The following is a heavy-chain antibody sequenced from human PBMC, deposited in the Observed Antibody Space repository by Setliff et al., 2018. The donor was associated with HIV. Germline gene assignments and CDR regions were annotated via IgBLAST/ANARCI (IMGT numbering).Heavy chain of an antibody. CDR3: ARADCSGGSCYSDY. V-gene: IGHV1-2*02. CDR1: GYTFTDYF. D-gene: IGHD2-15*01. Sequence: ASVKVSCKSSGYTFTDYFMHWVRQAPGQGLEWMGWISPDNGNTRISQRFRGGVTVTRDTSTTTVYMELSGLRSEDTAVYYCARADCSGGSCYSDYWGQGTLVTVSS. J-gene: IGHJ4*02. CDR2: ISPDNGNT.